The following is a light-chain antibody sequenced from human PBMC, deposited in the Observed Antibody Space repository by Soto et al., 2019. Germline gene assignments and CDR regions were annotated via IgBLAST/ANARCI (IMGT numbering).Light chain of an antibody. CDR1: QHINSY. V-gene: IGKV1-39*01. J-gene: IGKJ2*01. CDR2: AAS. CDR3: QQSDKTPPS. Sequence: DIQMTQSPSSLSASVGDRVTITCRASQHINSYLNWYQQKPGKAPKLLIYAASDLQSGVPSRFSGSRSGTDFTLTISSLQPEDFATYYCQQSDKTPPSFGKGTKLEIK.